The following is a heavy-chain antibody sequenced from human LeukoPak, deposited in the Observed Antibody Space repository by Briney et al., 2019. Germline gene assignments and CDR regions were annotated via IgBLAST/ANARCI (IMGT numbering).Heavy chain of an antibody. CDR3: AKGWSSGSRTSLDY. CDR1: GFTFNDYA. V-gene: IGHV3-9*01. Sequence: GGSLRLSCTASGFTFNDYAMHWVRQAPGKGLEWVSGISWNSGSIDYADSVKGRFTISRDNAKNSLYLQMNSLRAEDTALYYCAKGWSSGSRTSLDYWGQGTLVTVSS. CDR2: ISWNSGSI. J-gene: IGHJ4*02. D-gene: IGHD3-22*01.